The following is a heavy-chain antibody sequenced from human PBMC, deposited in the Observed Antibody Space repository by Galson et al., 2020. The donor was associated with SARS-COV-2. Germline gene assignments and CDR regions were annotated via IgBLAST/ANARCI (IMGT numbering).Heavy chain of an antibody. CDR3: ATTLARYPYNWFDP. V-gene: IGHV4-38-2*02. CDR2: IYHSGST. Sequence: SQTLSLTCTVSGYSISSGYYWGWIRQPPGKGLEWIGSIYHSGSTYYNPSLKSRVTISVDTSKNQFSLKLSSVTAADTAVYYCATTLARYPYNWFDPWGQGTLVTVSS. CDR1: GYSISSGYY. D-gene: IGHD3-16*02. J-gene: IGHJ5*02.